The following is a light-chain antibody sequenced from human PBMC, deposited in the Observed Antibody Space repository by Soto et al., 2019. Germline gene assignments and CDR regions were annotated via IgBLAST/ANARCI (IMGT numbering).Light chain of an antibody. Sequence: DIQMAQSPSSVSASVGDRVTITCRASQGISSSLAWYQQRPGKAPKLLIYAASNLQNEVPSRFSGSGSGTDFTLTISILQPEDFVPYYCQPAKNVPWPFGQGTRVEIK. CDR3: QPAKNVPWP. J-gene: IGKJ1*01. V-gene: IGKV1-12*01. CDR1: QGISSS. CDR2: AAS.